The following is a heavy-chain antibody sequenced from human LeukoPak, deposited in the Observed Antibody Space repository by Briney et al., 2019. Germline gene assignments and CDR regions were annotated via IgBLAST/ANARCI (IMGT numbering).Heavy chain of an antibody. CDR1: GFTFSSYA. Sequence: GRSLRLSCAASGFTFSSYAMHWVRQAPGKGLEWVAFISYVGTNKNYADSVKGRFTISRDNSKNTLYLQMNSLRAEDTAVYYCAKDPTLRKGDGDYFDYWGQGTLVTVSS. CDR3: AKDPTLRKGDGDYFDY. D-gene: IGHD4-17*01. CDR2: ISYVGTNK. J-gene: IGHJ4*02. V-gene: IGHV3-30*04.